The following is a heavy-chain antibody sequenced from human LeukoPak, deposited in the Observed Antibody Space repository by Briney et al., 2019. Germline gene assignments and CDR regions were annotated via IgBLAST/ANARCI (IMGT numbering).Heavy chain of an antibody. D-gene: IGHD4-23*01. Sequence: GGSLRLSCAASGFTFSSYGMHWVRQAPGKGLEWVAVIWYDGSNKYYADSVKGRFTISRDNSKNTLYLQMNSLRAEDTAVYYCARAQVYGGNPGGYYFDYWGQGTLVTVSS. J-gene: IGHJ4*02. CDR3: ARAQVYGGNPGGYYFDY. V-gene: IGHV3-33*01. CDR2: IWYDGSNK. CDR1: GFTFSSYG.